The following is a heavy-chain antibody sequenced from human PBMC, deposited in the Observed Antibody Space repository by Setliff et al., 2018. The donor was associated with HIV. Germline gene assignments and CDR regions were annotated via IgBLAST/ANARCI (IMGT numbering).Heavy chain of an antibody. CDR3: ARDIGYSGFDPDRDI. CDR1: GLTFRTSW. Sequence: PGGSLRLSCAASGLTFRTSWMSWVRQAPGKGLEWVANINEDGSVTYSLDSVRGRFTFSRDNAKNSMFLQMNSLRAEDTAVYYCARDIGYSGFDPDRDIWGQGTMVTVSS. V-gene: IGHV3-7*01. D-gene: IGHD5-12*01. J-gene: IGHJ3*02. CDR2: INEDGSVT.